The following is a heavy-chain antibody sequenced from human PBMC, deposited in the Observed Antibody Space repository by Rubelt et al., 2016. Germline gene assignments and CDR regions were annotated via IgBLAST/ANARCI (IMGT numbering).Heavy chain of an antibody. CDR3: AKVRTGTTALTYYYYGMDG. Sequence: VQLLESGGGLVQPGGSLRLSCAASGLTFSSYGMHWVRQAPGKGLEWVTVISYDGGMTYYADSVKGRFTISRENSKNTLYLQMNSLRAEDTAVYYCAKVRTGTTALTYYYYGMDGWGQGTTVTVSS. V-gene: IGHV3-30*02. D-gene: IGHD1-1*01. CDR1: GLTFSSYG. J-gene: IGHJ6*02. CDR2: ISYDGGMT.